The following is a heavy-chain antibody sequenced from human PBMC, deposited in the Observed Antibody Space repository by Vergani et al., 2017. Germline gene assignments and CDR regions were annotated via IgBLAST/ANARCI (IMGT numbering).Heavy chain of an antibody. CDR1: GGSISNTNYY. J-gene: IGHJ4*02. D-gene: IGHD1-7*01. CDR2: VYYSGSA. Sequence: QLQLQESGPGLVKLSETLSLTCAVSGGSISNTNYYWEWIRQPPGKGLEWIGSVYYSGSAYYNPSLKSRVTMSVDTSKNQFSLKLCSVTAADTAVYYCARRDNWNYVGHFDYWGEGILVTVSS. V-gene: IGHV4-39*01. CDR3: ARRDNWNYVGHFDY.